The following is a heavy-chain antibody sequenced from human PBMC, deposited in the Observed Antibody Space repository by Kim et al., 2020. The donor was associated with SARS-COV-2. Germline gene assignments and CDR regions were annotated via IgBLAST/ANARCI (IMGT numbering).Heavy chain of an antibody. CDR3: AKWGGWGWLVRSCYGMDV. V-gene: IGHV3-23*03. D-gene: IGHD6-19*01. J-gene: IGHJ6*02. CDR2: IYSGGSST. Sequence: GGSLRLSCAASGFTFSSYAMSWVRQAPGKGLEWVAVIYSGGSSTYYADSVKGRFTISRDNSKNTLYLQMNSVRAEDTAVYYCAKWGGWGWLVRSCYGMDVWGQGTTVTVSS. CDR1: GFTFSSYA.